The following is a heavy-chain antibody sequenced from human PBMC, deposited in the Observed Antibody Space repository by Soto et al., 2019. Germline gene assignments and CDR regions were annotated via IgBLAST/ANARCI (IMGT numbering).Heavy chain of an antibody. CDR2: INYRGTT. V-gene: IGHV4-31*03. D-gene: IGHD2-2*01. J-gene: IGHJ4*02. CDR3: ARDAPGEAPY. CDR1: GGSITNGDYY. Sequence: QVQLQESVPGLVRPSQTLSLTCTVSGGSITNGDYYWNWIRQHPGKGLEWIGYINYRGTTFYNPSLMSRVFISVETSKNRFSLNLSSVAAADTAGYCCARDAPGEAPYWGQGTLVTVSS.